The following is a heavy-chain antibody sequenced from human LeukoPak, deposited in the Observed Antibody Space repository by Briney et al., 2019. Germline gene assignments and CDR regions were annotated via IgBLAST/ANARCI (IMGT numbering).Heavy chain of an antibody. D-gene: IGHD2-2*01. Sequence: GASVKVSCKASGYTFTGHYMHWVRQAPGQGLEWMGGFDPEDGETIYAQKFQGRVTMTEDTSTDTAYMELSSLRSEDAAVYYCATSGGRSSTEPSPFDYWGQGTLVTVSS. J-gene: IGHJ4*02. CDR1: GYTFTGHY. CDR3: ATSGGRSSTEPSPFDY. V-gene: IGHV1-24*01. CDR2: FDPEDGET.